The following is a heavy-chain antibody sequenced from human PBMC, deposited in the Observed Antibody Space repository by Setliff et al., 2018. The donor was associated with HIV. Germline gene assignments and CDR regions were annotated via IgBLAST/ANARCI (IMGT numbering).Heavy chain of an antibody. J-gene: IGHJ3*02. Sequence: ETLSLTCAVYGGSFSGYYWSWIRQPPGKGLERIGEINHSGSTNYNPSLKSRVTISVDTSKNQFSLKLSSVTAADTAVYYCARPSGAYCGGDCYGAFDIWGQGTMVTVSS. CDR3: ARPSGAYCGGDCYGAFDI. V-gene: IGHV4-34*01. D-gene: IGHD2-21*02. CDR2: INHSGST. CDR1: GGSFSGYY.